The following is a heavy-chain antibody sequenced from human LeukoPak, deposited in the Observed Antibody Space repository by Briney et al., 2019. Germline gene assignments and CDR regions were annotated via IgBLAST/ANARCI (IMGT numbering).Heavy chain of an antibody. Sequence: ASVKVSCKASGYTFTGYYMHWVRQAPGQGLEWMGWINPNSGGTNYAQKFQGRVTMTRDTSTSTVYMELSSLRSEDTAVYYCARDRTTSVLRYFDWLLFPDYWGQGTLVTVSS. J-gene: IGHJ4*02. CDR1: GYTFTGYY. CDR3: ARDRTTSVLRYFDWLLFPDY. V-gene: IGHV1-2*02. CDR2: INPNSGGT. D-gene: IGHD3-9*01.